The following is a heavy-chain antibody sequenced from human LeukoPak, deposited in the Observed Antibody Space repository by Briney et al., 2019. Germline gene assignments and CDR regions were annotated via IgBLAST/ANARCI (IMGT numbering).Heavy chain of an antibody. CDR2: ISAYNGNT. V-gene: IGHV1-18*01. J-gene: IGHJ4*02. D-gene: IGHD3-9*01. CDR1: GYTFTSYG. Sequence: ASVKVSCKASGYTFTSYGISWVRQAPGQGLEWMGWISAYNGNTNYTQKLQGRVTMTRDTSTSTVYMELSSLRSEDTAVYYCARGADDILTGYYPYFDYWGQGTLVTVSS. CDR3: ARGADDILTGYYPYFDY.